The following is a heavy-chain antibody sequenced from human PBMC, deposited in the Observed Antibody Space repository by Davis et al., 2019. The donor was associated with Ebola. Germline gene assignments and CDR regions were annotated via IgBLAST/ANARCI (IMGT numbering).Heavy chain of an antibody. CDR2: IHYSGVT. J-gene: IGHJ6*02. CDR3: ARESRGYSYGDRNYYYYGMDV. V-gene: IGHV4-59*01. D-gene: IGHD5-18*01. Sequence: MPSETLSLTCTVSGGSITGYYRSWIRQPPGKGLEWIGYIHYSGVTNYNPSLNSRVTISVDTSKNQFSLKLSSVTDADTAVYYCARESRGYSYGDRNYYYYGMDVWGQGTTVTVSS. CDR1: GGSITGYY.